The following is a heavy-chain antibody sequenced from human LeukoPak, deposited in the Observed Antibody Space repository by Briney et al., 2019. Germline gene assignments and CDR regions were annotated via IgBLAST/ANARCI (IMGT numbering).Heavy chain of an antibody. J-gene: IGHJ4*02. D-gene: IGHD3-22*01. V-gene: IGHV4-34*01. Sequence: KSSETLSLTCAVYGGSFSGYYWSWIRQPPGKGLEWIGEINHSGSTNYNPSLKSRVTISVDTSKNQFSLKLSSVTAADTAVYYCARSSPKYYYDSSGCFDYWGQGTLVTVSS. CDR1: GGSFSGYY. CDR2: INHSGST. CDR3: ARSSPKYYYDSSGCFDY.